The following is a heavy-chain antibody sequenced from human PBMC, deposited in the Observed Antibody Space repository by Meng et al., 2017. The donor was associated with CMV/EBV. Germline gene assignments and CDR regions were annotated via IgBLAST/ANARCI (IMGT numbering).Heavy chain of an antibody. CDR2: INEDGSEK. D-gene: IGHD2-21*01. CDR3: ATVGDYSLKD. Sequence: GGSLRLSCVVSGITFRTFYMNWVRQAPGEGLEWVAGINEDGSEKYYVDSLKGRFTTSRDNAKNSLFLQMKNVRAEDTAVYYCATVGDYSLKDWGQGALVTVSS. V-gene: IGHV3-7*01. CDR1: GITFRTFY. J-gene: IGHJ4*02.